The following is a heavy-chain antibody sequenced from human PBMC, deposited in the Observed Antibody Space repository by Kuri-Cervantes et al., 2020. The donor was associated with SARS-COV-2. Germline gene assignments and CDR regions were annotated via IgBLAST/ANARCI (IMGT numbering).Heavy chain of an antibody. CDR2: IIPILGIA. CDR1: GGTFSRYA. J-gene: IGHJ6*02. Sequence: SVKVSCKASGGTFSRYAISWVRQAPGQGLEWMGRIIPILGIANYAQKFQGRVTITADKTTSTAYMELSSLRSEDTSVYYCAREYSSSGYARPDYYYGMDVWGQGTTVTVSS. D-gene: IGHD6-13*01. V-gene: IGHV1-69*04. CDR3: AREYSSSGYARPDYYYGMDV.